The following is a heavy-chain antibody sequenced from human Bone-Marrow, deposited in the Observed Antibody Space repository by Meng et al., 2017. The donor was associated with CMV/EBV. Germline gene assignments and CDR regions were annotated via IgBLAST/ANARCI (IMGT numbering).Heavy chain of an antibody. CDR2: IYYSGST. CDR1: GGSVSSGSYY. V-gene: IGHV4-61*01. J-gene: IGHJ4*02. D-gene: IGHD4-11*01. CDR3: ARYTVTTVFDY. Sequence: GSLRLSCTVSGGSVSSGSYYWSWIRQPPGKGLEWIGYIYYSGSTNYNPSLKSRVTISVDTSKNQFSLKLSSVTAADTAVYYCARYTVTTVFDYWGQGTLVSVSS.